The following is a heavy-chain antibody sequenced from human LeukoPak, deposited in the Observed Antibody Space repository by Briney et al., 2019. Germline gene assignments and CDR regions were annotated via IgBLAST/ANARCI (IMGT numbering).Heavy chain of an antibody. V-gene: IGHV4-39*01. Sequence: SETLSLTCTVTGGSISSFSYYWGWIRQPPGKGLEWIGSLYYSGSTNYNPSLKSRVTISVDTSKNQFSLRLSSVTAADTAVYYCARQGQHYDFWSGPAPGYYYYGMDVWGQGTTVTVSS. D-gene: IGHD3-3*01. CDR2: LYYSGST. J-gene: IGHJ6*02. CDR3: ARQGQHYDFWSGPAPGYYYYGMDV. CDR1: GGSISSFSYY.